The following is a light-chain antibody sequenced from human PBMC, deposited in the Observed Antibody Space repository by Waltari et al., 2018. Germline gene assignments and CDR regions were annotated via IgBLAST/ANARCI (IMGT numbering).Light chain of an antibody. CDR1: SSDGGGSNY. Sequence: QSALTQPPSASGSPGQSVTIPCTGTSSDGGGSNYVSWYQQHPGKAPKLMIYEVSKRPSGVPDRFSGSKSANTASLTVSGLQAEDEADYYCSSYAGSNNVVFGGGTKLTVL. V-gene: IGLV2-8*01. J-gene: IGLJ2*01. CDR3: SSYAGSNNVV. CDR2: EVS.